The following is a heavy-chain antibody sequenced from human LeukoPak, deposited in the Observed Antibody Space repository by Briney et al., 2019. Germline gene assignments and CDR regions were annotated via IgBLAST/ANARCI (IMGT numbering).Heavy chain of an antibody. J-gene: IGHJ4*02. D-gene: IGHD2-2*01. CDR2: INHSGST. CDR3: ARAGPPDYCSSTSCHIGY. Sequence: SETLSLTCAVYGGSFSGYYWNWIRQPPGKGLEWIGEINHSGSTNYNPSLKSRVTISVDTSKNQFSLKLSSVTAADTAVYYCARAGPPDYCSSTSCHIGYWGQGTLVTVSS. V-gene: IGHV4-34*01. CDR1: GGSFSGYY.